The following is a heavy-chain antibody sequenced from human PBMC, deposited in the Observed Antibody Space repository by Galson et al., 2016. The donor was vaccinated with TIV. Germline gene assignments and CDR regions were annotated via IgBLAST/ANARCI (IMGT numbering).Heavy chain of an antibody. Sequence: SLRLSCAASGFTFGNYWMSWVRQAPGKGLEWVANIDKDGNEKYYVDSVKGRFTISRDNAKNTLCLQMNSLRAEDMAIFYCARLLEWTHEAFDTWGQGTMVTVSA. CDR3: ARLLEWTHEAFDT. D-gene: IGHD3-3*01. V-gene: IGHV3-7*01. CDR2: IDKDGNEK. CDR1: GFTFGNYW. J-gene: IGHJ3*02.